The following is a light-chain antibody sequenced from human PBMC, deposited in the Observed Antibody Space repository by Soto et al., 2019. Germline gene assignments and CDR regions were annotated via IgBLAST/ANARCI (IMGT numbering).Light chain of an antibody. CDR1: QGISRG. CDR2: GAS. Sequence: DIQMTQSPSFVSASVGDRVTITCRASQGISRGLAWYQQRPGKAPELLIYGASSLQSGVPSRFSCSGSGTDCTRTISSLQPEDFATYYCQQANSFPLTFGQVTRLESK. CDR3: QQANSFPLT. J-gene: IGKJ5*01. V-gene: IGKV1-12*01.